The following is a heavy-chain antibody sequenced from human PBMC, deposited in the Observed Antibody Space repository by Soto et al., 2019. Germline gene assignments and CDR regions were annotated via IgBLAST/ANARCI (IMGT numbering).Heavy chain of an antibody. J-gene: IGHJ4*02. D-gene: IGHD5-12*01. CDR3: ARDTSIVATPETYDY. CDR1: GFTFSSYG. CDR2: IWYDGSNK. V-gene: IGHV3-33*01. Sequence: GGSLRLSCAASGFTFSSYGMHWVRQAPGKGLEWVAVIWYDGSNKYYADSVKGRFTISRDNSKNTLYLQMNSLRAEDTAVYYCARDTSIVATPETYDYWGQGTLVTVSS.